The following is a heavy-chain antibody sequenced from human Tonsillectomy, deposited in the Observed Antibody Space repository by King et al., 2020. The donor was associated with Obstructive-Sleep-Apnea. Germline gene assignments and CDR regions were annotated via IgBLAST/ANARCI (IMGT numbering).Heavy chain of an antibody. CDR3: SKSWRGGGDMVWGVIPHNWFDP. J-gene: IGHJ5*02. Sequence: QLQESGPGLVKPSETLSLTCTVYGGSISSSSYYWGWIRQPPVKGLEWIGSIYYSGSTYYNPSLKSRVTISVDTSKNQFSLKLSSVTDADTAVYYCSKSWRGGGDMVWGVIPHNWFDPWGQGTLVTVSS. CDR1: GGSISSSSYY. D-gene: IGHD3-10*01. V-gene: IGHV4-39*01. CDR2: IYYSGST.